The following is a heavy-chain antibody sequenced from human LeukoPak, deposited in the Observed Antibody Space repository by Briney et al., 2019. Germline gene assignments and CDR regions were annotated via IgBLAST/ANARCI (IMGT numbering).Heavy chain of an antibody. Sequence: SQTLSLTCTVSGGSISSGDYYWSWIRQPPGKGLEWIGEINHSGSTNHNPSLKSRLTISVDTSKNQFSLKLSSVTAADTAVYYCARARGVEAIDYWGQGTRVTVSS. CDR1: GGSISSGDYY. D-gene: IGHD3-10*01. J-gene: IGHJ4*02. CDR3: ARARGVEAIDY. CDR2: INHSGST. V-gene: IGHV4-30-4*08.